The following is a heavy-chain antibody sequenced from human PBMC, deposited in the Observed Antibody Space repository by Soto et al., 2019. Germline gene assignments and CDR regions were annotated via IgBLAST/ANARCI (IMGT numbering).Heavy chain of an antibody. CDR3: AKEIDGAAGNTTFVY. V-gene: IGHV3-30*18. J-gene: IGHJ4*02. CDR1: GFTFSSYG. D-gene: IGHD6-13*01. Sequence: GGSLRLSCAASGFTFSSYGMHWVRQAPCKGLEWVAVISYDGSNKYYADSVKGRFTISRDNSKNTLYLQMNSLRAEDTAVYYCAKEIDGAAGNTTFVYWGQGTLVTVPQ. CDR2: ISYDGSNK.